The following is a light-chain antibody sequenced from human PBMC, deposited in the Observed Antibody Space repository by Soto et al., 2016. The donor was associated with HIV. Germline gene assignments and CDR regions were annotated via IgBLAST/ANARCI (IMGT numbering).Light chain of an antibody. CDR3: QQSYNTPRS. CDR2: RAS. CDR1: QSINKW. V-gene: IGKV1-5*03. J-gene: IGKJ1*01. Sequence: DIRMTQSPSTLSASLGDRVTITCRASQSINKWLAWYQQKPGKAPNLLIYRASTSQSGVPSAFSGSGSGTDFTLIISSLQPEDFATYYCQQSYNTPRSFGQGTMVEIK.